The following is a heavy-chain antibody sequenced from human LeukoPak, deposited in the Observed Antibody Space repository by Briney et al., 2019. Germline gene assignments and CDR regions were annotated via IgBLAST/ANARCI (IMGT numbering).Heavy chain of an antibody. Sequence: PGRSLRLSCAASGFTFDDYAMHWVRQAPGKGLEWVSGINWNSAFIGYADSVKGRFTISRDNAKNSLYLQINSLRAEGMALYYCAKGGGSELSYFFDYWGQGTLVTVSS. CDR1: GFTFDDYA. V-gene: IGHV3-9*03. CDR3: AKGGGSELSYFFDY. CDR2: INWNSAFI. J-gene: IGHJ4*02. D-gene: IGHD3-16*02.